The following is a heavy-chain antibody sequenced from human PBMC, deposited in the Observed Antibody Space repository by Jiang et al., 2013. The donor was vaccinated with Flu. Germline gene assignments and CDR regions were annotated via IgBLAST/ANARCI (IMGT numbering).Heavy chain of an antibody. V-gene: IGHV1-46*03. Sequence: VQLVESGAEVKKPGASVKVSCKASGYTFTSYYMHWVRQAPGRGLEWMGIINPSGGSTSYAQKFQGRVTMTRDTSTSTVYMELSSLRSEDTAVYYCAMGGYCSSTSCYAGYYGMDVWGQGTTVTVSS. CDR3: AMGGYCSSTSCYAGYYGMDV. J-gene: IGHJ6*02. CDR2: INPSGGST. CDR1: GYTFTSYY. D-gene: IGHD2-2*01.